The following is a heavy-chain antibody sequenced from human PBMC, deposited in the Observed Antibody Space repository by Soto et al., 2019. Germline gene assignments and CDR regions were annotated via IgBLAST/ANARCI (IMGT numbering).Heavy chain of an antibody. V-gene: IGHV4-30-4*01. D-gene: IGHD2-15*01. CDR2: IYYSGST. J-gene: IGHJ4*02. Sequence: QVQLQESGPGLVKPSQTLSLTCTVSGGSISSGDYYWSWIRQPPGKGLEWIGYIYYSGSTYYNPSLKSRVTTSVDTSKNQFSQKLSSVTAADTAVYYCARVADCSGGRCYFSVDYWGQGTLVTVSS. CDR3: ARVADCSGGRCYFSVDY. CDR1: GGSISSGDYY.